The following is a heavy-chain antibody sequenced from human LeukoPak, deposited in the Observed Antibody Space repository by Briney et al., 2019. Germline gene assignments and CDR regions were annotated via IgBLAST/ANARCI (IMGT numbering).Heavy chain of an antibody. CDR1: GFTFSSYW. J-gene: IGHJ4*02. V-gene: IGHV3-7*03. CDR2: IKQDGSEK. CDR3: AREGRAYDILTGYYKWEYYFDY. Sequence: GGSLRLSCAASGFTFSSYWMSWVRQAPGKGLEWVANIKQDGSEKYYVDSVKGRFTISRDNAKNSLYLQMNSLRAEDTAVYYCAREGRAYDILTGYYKWEYYFDYWGQGILVTVSS. D-gene: IGHD3-9*01.